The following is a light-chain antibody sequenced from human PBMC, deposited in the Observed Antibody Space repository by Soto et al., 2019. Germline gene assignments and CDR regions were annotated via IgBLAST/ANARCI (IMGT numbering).Light chain of an antibody. Sequence: EIVMTQSPATLYVSPGERATLSCRASQSISSNLAWYQQKPGQAPRLLISGASTRATDIPARFSGSGSGTEFTLTISSLQSEDFAIYCCQQYDAWPYTFGQGTNLEIK. J-gene: IGKJ2*01. CDR2: GAS. CDR3: QQYDAWPYT. V-gene: IGKV3-15*01. CDR1: QSISSN.